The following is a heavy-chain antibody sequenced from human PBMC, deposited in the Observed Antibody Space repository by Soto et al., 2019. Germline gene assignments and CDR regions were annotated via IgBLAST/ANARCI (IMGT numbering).Heavy chain of an antibody. CDR3: ARGGITMYDYALDV. CDR2: INPSGRT. J-gene: IGHJ6*02. D-gene: IGHD3-3*01. Sequence: QVQLQQWGAGLLRPSETLSLTCAVDGGSFSGHYWSWIRQPPGKGLEWTGEINPSGRTNYNPSLKSRVTISADTSRNQFSLKLSSVTAADTAVFYCARGGITMYDYALDVWGQGTTVTVSS. CDR1: GGSFSGHY. V-gene: IGHV4-34*01.